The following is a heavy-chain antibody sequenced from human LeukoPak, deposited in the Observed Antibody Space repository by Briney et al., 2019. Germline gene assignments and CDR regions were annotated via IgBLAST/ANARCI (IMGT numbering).Heavy chain of an antibody. V-gene: IGHV4-59*08. CDR1: GGSISSYY. D-gene: IGHD3-9*01. CDR3: ARLLRYFDWFPEPMYYFDY. J-gene: IGHJ4*02. Sequence: PSETLSLTCTVSGGSISSYYWSWIRQPPGKGLEWIGYIYYSGSTNYNPSLKSRVTISVDTSKNQFSLKLSSVTAADTTVYYCARLLRYFDWFPEPMYYFDYWGQGTLVTVSS. CDR2: IYYSGST.